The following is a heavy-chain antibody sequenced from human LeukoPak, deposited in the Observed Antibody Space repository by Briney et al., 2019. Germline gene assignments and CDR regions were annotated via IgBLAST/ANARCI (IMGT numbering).Heavy chain of an antibody. CDR2: IYYSGST. CDR1: GGSISSSSYY. V-gene: IGHV4-39*01. D-gene: IGHD6-13*01. Sequence: SETLSLTCTVSGGSISSSSYYWGWIRQPPGKGLEWIGSIYYSGSTYYNPSLKSRVTISVDTSKNQFSLKLSSVTAADTAVYYCARHRQQLGYYYYYGMDVWGQGTTVTVSS. CDR3: ARHRQQLGYYYYYGMDV. J-gene: IGHJ6*02.